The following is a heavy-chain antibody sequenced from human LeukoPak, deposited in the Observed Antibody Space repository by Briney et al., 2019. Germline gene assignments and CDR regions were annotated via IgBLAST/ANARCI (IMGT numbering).Heavy chain of an antibody. Sequence: GGSLRLSCAASGFTFSSFSMNWVRQAPGKGLEWVSSISSSSSYIYYADSVKGRFTISRDNAKNSLYLQMNSLRAEDTAVYYCARDGRREGDYWGQGTLVTVSS. CDR2: ISSSSSYI. D-gene: IGHD3/OR15-3a*01. CDR3: ARDGRREGDY. J-gene: IGHJ4*02. CDR1: GFTFSSFS. V-gene: IGHV3-21*01.